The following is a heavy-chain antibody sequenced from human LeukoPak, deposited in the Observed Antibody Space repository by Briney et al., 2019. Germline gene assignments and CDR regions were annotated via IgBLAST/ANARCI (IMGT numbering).Heavy chain of an antibody. D-gene: IGHD6-13*01. CDR2: IYHSGST. V-gene: IGHV4-30-2*01. Sequence: SETLSLTCTVSGGSISSGGYYWSWIRQPPGKGLEWIGYIYHSGSTYYNPSLKSRVTISVDRSKNQFSLKLSSVTAADTAMYYCAGTIVAPDSGYYYYYMDVWGKGTTVTVSS. CDR3: AGTIVAPDSGYYYYYMDV. J-gene: IGHJ6*03. CDR1: GGSISSGGYY.